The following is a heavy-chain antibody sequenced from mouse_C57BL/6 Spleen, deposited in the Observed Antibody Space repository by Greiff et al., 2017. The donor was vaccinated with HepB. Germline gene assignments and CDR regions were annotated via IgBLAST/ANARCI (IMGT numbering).Heavy chain of an antibody. CDR2: IDPENGDT. CDR1: GFNIKDDY. V-gene: IGHV14-4*01. J-gene: IGHJ3*01. CDR3: TTYDGYSRPFAY. D-gene: IGHD2-3*01. Sequence: VQLKQSGAELVRPGASVKLSCTASGFNIKDDYMHWVKQRPEQGLEWIGWIDPENGDTEYASKFQGKATITADTSSNTAYLQLSSLTSEDTAVYYCTTYDGYSRPFAYWGQGTLVTVSA.